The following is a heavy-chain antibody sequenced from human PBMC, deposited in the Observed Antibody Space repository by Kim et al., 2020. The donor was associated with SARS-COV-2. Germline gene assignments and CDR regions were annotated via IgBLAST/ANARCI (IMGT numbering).Heavy chain of an antibody. Sequence: GGSLRLSCAASGFTFSSYAMSWFPQAPGKGLDWFPVIRGGGGTPYYADSVKGRFTSPGDNPKNTRYLKITSRKPENPAVYYCRKPASRPTPTYWGQEPRS. V-gene: IGHV3-23*01. CDR3: RKPASRPTPTY. CDR2: IRGGGGTP. CDR1: GFTFSSYA. J-gene: IGHJ4*01. D-gene: IGHD2-2*01.